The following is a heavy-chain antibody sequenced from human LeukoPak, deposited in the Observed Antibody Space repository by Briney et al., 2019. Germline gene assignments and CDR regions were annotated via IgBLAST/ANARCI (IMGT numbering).Heavy chain of an antibody. J-gene: IGHJ3*02. CDR3: ARQKCTSASCLTKNAFDI. V-gene: IGHV4-4*09. Sequence: SETLSLTCTVSGSISSYYWSWIRQPPGKGLEWIGYIYTSGSTNYNPSLKSRVTISVDTSKNQFSLDLSSVTAADTAVYYCARQKCTSASCLTKNAFDIWGQGTMVTVSS. D-gene: IGHD2-2*01. CDR2: IYTSGST. CDR1: GSISSYY.